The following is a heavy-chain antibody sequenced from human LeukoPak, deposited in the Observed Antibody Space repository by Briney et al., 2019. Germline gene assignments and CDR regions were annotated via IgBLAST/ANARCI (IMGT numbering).Heavy chain of an antibody. CDR3: ARSASGSYAFDI. V-gene: IGHV4-39*07. CDR2: IYYSGST. CDR1: GGSISSSSYY. J-gene: IGHJ3*02. Sequence: SETLSLTCTVSGGSISSSSYYWGWIRQPPGKGLEWIGSIYYSGSTYYNSSLKSRVTISVDTSKNQFSLKLNSVTAADTAVYYCARSASGSYAFDIWGQGTMVTVSS. D-gene: IGHD1-26*01.